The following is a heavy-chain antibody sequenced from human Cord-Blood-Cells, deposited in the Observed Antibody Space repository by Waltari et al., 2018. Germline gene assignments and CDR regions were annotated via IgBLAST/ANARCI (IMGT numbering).Heavy chain of an antibody. J-gene: IGHJ2*01. V-gene: IGHV4-39*01. CDR3: ARHTSNSSWYWYFDL. CDR2: IDYSGST. Sequence: QLQLQEAAPGLVKPSETLSLTCTVSVGAISSRSHSCGWIRQPPGKGLEWIGSIDYSGSTYYNPSLKSRVTISVDTSKNQFSLKLSSVTAADTAVYYCARHTSNSSWYWYFDLWGRGTLVTVSS. CDR1: VGAISSRSHS. D-gene: IGHD6-13*01.